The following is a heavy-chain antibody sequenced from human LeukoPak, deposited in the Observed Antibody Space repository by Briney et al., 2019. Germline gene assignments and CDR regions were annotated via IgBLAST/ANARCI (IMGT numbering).Heavy chain of an antibody. CDR1: GGSCSGYY. CDR2: INHSGST. J-gene: IGHJ5*02. Sequence: SETLSLTCAVYGGSCSGYYWSWIRQPPGKGLEWIGEINHSGSTNYNPSLKSRVTISVDTSKNQFSLKLSSVTAADTAVYYCARGCTQYDFWSGPIGGWFDPWGQGTLVTVSS. CDR3: ARGCTQYDFWSGPIGGWFDP. D-gene: IGHD3-3*01. V-gene: IGHV4-34*01.